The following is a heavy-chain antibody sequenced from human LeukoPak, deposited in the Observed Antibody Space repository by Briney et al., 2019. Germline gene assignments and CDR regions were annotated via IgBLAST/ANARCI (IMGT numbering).Heavy chain of an antibody. Sequence: PSETLSLTCTVSGGSISSSSYYWGWIRQPPGKGLEWIGSIYYSGSTYYNPSLKSRVIISVDKSKNQFSLKLSSVTAADTAVYYCARESAVLWFGERLGPFDPWGQGTLVTVSS. CDR2: IYYSGST. V-gene: IGHV4-39*07. D-gene: IGHD3-10*01. CDR3: ARESAVLWFGERLGPFDP. J-gene: IGHJ5*02. CDR1: GGSISSSSYY.